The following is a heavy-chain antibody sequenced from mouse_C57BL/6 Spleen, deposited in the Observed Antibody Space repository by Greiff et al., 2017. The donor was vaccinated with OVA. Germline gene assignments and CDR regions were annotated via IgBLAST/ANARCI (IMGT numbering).Heavy chain of an antibody. CDR1: GYSFTSYY. V-gene: IGHV1-66*01. CDR3: ARGEPSSWFAY. Sequence: QVQLQQSGPELVKPGASVKISCKASGYSFTSYYIHWVKQRPGQGLEWIGWIYPGSGNTKYNEKFKGKATLTADTSSSTAYMQLSSLTSEDSAVYYCARGEPSSWFAYWGQGTLVTVSA. J-gene: IGHJ3*01. CDR2: IYPGSGNT.